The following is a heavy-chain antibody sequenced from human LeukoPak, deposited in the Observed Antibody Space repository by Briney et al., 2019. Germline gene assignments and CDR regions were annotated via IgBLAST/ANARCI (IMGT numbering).Heavy chain of an antibody. V-gene: IGHV3-23*01. CDR3: AKHSQQIAARQYFQH. Sequence: GGSLRLSCAASGFTFSSYAMTWVRQAPGKGLEWVSTISGSGANTYYADSVKGRFTISRDNSKNTLSLQMNSLRAEDTAVYYCAKHSQQIAARQYFQHWGQGTLVTVSS. CDR1: GFTFSSYA. J-gene: IGHJ1*01. CDR2: ISGSGANT. D-gene: IGHD6-6*01.